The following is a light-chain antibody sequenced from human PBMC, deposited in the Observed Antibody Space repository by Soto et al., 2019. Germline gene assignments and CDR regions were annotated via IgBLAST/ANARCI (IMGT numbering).Light chain of an antibody. J-gene: IGLJ1*01. Sequence: QAVVTQEPSLTASPGGTVTLTCASSTGAVTSGYYPNWFQQKPGQAPRALSYRTSNKHSWTPARFSGSLLGGKAALTLSGVQPEDEAEYYCMLYYGGAYVFGTGPKVTAL. CDR2: RTS. CDR3: MLYYGGAYV. V-gene: IGLV7-43*01. CDR1: TGAVTSGYY.